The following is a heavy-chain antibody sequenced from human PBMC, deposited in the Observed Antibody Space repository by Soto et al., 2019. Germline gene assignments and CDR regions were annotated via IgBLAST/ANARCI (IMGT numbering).Heavy chain of an antibody. D-gene: IGHD3-3*01. J-gene: IGHJ5*02. CDR3: VGGVVYTGSLEGS. CDR1: GFTFSNYD. CDR2: ISGSGDST. V-gene: IGHV3-23*01. Sequence: EVHLLESGGTLVPPGGSLRLSCAVSGFTFSNYDMSWVRQAAGKGLEWVSVISGSGDSTYYADSVKGRFTISRDNFRNILFLQMNSLRVEDTAIYYCVGGVVYTGSLEGSWGQGTLVTVSS.